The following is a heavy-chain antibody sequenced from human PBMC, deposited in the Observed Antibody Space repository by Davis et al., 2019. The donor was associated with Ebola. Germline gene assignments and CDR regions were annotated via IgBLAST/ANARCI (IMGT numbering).Heavy chain of an antibody. Sequence: GESLKIPCKSSGYSFTSYWIGWVRQMPGKGLEWMGIIYPGDSDTTYSPSFQGQVTISADKSISTAYLQWSSLKASDTAMYYCARHVTLSGAATDYWGQGTLVTVSS. J-gene: IGHJ4*02. CDR2: IYPGDSDT. CDR1: GYSFTSYW. CDR3: ARHVTLSGAATDY. D-gene: IGHD6-25*01. V-gene: IGHV5-51*01.